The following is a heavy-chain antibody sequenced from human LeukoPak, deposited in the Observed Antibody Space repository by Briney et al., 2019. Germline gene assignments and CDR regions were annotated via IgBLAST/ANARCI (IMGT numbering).Heavy chain of an antibody. D-gene: IGHD3-3*01. J-gene: IGHJ4*02. CDR2: IGTAGDT. Sequence: GGSLRLSCAASGFTFSSYDMHWVRQATGKGLEWVSAIGTAGDTYYPGSVKGRFTISRENAKDSLYLQMNSLRAGDTAVYYCARARFLEWSYYFDYWGQGTLVTVSS. CDR3: ARARFLEWSYYFDY. V-gene: IGHV3-13*01. CDR1: GFTFSSYD.